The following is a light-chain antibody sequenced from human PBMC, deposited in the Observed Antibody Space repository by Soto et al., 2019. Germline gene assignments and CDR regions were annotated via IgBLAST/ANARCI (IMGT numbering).Light chain of an antibody. CDR3: QQYYISWS. CDR2: DVS. Sequence: DIQMTQSPSTLSGSVGDRVTITCRASQTISSWLAWYQQKPGKVPKLLIFDVSILASGVPSRFSGSGSGTEFTLTISSLQPEDFATYSCQQYYISWSFGQGTKVDIK. J-gene: IGKJ1*01. CDR1: QTISSW. V-gene: IGKV1-5*01.